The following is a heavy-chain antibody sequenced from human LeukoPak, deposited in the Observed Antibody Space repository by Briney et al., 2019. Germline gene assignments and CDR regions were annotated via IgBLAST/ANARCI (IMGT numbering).Heavy chain of an antibody. CDR2: ISHDGSNK. CDR3: ARDRGITGTYFDY. J-gene: IGHJ4*02. Sequence: GGSLRLSCAASGFTFSSYAMHWVRQAPGKGLEWVAVISHDGSNKYYADSVKGRFTISRDNSKNTLYLQMNSLRAEDTAVYYCARDRGITGTYFDYWGQGTLVTVSS. D-gene: IGHD1-7*01. CDR1: GFTFSSYA. V-gene: IGHV3-30-3*01.